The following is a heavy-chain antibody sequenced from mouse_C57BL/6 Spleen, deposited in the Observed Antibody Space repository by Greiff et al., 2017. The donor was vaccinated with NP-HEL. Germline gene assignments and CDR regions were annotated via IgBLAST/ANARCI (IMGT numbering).Heavy chain of an antibody. V-gene: IGHV14-2*01. J-gene: IGHJ1*03. CDR3: ASRATTVNWYFDV. D-gene: IGHD1-1*01. CDR1: GFNIKDYY. CDR2: IDPEDGET. Sequence: EVMLVESGAELVKPGASVKLSCTASGFNIKDYYMHWVKQRTEQGLEWIGRIDPEDGETKYAPKFQGKATITADTSSNTAYLPLSSLTSEDTAVYYCASRATTVNWYFDVWGTGTTVTVSS.